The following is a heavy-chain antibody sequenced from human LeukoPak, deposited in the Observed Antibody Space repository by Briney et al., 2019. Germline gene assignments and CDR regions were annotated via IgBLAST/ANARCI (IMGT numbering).Heavy chain of an antibody. Sequence: GGSLRLSCAVSGFTFSSSWMHWVRQVPGKGLVWVSRINNDGSYKTYADSVKRRFTVSRDNAKNTLYLQMNSLRAEDTAVYYCARGADTGYSSDSWGQGTLVTVSS. CDR1: GFTFSSSW. J-gene: IGHJ5*02. CDR2: INNDGSYK. V-gene: IGHV3-74*03. D-gene: IGHD6-19*01. CDR3: ARGADTGYSSDS.